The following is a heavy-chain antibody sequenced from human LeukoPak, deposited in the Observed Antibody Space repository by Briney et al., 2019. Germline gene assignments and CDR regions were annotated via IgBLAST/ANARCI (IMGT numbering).Heavy chain of an antibody. J-gene: IGHJ4*02. CDR3: ARLSCTTTSCHFDY. D-gene: IGHD2-2*01. CDR1: GGSISSSSYY. V-gene: IGHV4-39*01. CDR2: IYYRGRT. Sequence: SETLSLTCTVSGGSISSSSYYWGWIRQSPGRGLEWIGNIYYRGRTDYDPSLKSRVTISVDTSKSQFSLRLNSVTAADTTVYYCARLSCTTTSCHFDYWGQGTLVTVSS.